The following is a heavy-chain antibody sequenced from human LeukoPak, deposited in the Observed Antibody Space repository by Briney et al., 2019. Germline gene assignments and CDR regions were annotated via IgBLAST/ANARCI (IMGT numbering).Heavy chain of an antibody. Sequence: PSETLSLTCNVSGGSINSNSYYWGWIRQPPGKGLEWIGSIYYTGRTYYNPSLKSRVTISVDTSKNQFSLKLSSVTAADTAVYYCARISGSGWFFDCWGQGTLVTVFS. D-gene: IGHD6-19*01. V-gene: IGHV4-39*01. J-gene: IGHJ4*02. CDR3: ARISGSGWFFDC. CDR1: GGSINSNSYY. CDR2: IYYTGRT.